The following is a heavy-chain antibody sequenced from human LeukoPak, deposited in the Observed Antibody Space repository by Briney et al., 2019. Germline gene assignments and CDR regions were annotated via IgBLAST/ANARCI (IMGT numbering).Heavy chain of an antibody. CDR3: ARDLGYSGFDWAP. D-gene: IGHD5-12*01. CDR2: IHSSGNT. Sequence: SETQSLTCTVSGYSISSGYYWGWIRQPPGKRLEWVGSIHSSGNTYYNPTLKSPVTISVDTSKNQFSLNLTSVTAADAAVYYCARDLGYSGFDWAPWGQGTLVTVSS. CDR1: GYSISSGYY. J-gene: IGHJ5*02. V-gene: IGHV4-38-2*02.